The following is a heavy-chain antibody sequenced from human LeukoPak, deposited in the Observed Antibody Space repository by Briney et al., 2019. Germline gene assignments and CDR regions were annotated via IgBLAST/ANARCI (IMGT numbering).Heavy chain of an antibody. CDR1: GVSISNNY. J-gene: IGHJ4*02. Sequence: SESLSLTCTVSGVSISNNYRSWIRQPPGKGLEWIAYISYSGSTNYRPSLKGRFTISVDTSKNHFSLKLTSVTAADTAVYYCASLNISLAPLDSWGPGTLVTVSS. V-gene: IGHV4-59*01. CDR3: ASLNISLAPLDS. CDR2: ISYSGST.